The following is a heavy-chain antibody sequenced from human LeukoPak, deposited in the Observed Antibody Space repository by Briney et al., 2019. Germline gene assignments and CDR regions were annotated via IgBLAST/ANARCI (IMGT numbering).Heavy chain of an antibody. CDR3: AKDRVPYCSGGSCYSADY. D-gene: IGHD2-15*01. V-gene: IGHV3-23*01. CDR1: GFTFSSYA. J-gene: IGHJ4*02. Sequence: GGSLRLSCAASGFTFSSYAMSWVRQAPGKGLEWVSAISGSGGSTYYADSVKGRFTISRDNSKNTLYLQMNSLRAEDTAVYYCAKDRVPYCSGGSCYSADYWGQGTLVTGSS. CDR2: ISGSGGST.